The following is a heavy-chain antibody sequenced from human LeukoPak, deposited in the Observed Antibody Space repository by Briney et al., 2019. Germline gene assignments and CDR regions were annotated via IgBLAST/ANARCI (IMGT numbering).Heavy chain of an antibody. CDR3: APLVVDTSLVLDGFDI. CDR1: GFTLSSHG. CDR2: IVASGTRT. Sequence: PGGSLRLSCEASGFTLSSHGIDWVRQAPGKGLEWVSGIVASGTRTHYADSVKGRFTISRDNSKKTVYLQMNSLRAEDTAVYYCAPLVVDTSLVLDGFDIWGQGTMVTVS. V-gene: IGHV3-23*01. D-gene: IGHD5-18*01. J-gene: IGHJ3*02.